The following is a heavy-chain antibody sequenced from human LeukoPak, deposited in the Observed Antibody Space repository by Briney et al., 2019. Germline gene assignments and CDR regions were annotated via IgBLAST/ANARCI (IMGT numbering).Heavy chain of an antibody. CDR1: GGSISSNNW. CDR2: IYYSGST. D-gene: IGHD3-22*01. CDR3: ARVGDSSGYYYFDY. J-gene: IGHJ4*02. Sequence: SGTLSLTCAVSGGSISSNNWWGWVRQPPGKGLEWIGYIYYSGSTYYNPSLKSRVTISVDTSKNQFSLKLSSVTAADTAVYYCARVGDSSGYYYFDYWGQGTLVTVSS. V-gene: IGHV4-4*02.